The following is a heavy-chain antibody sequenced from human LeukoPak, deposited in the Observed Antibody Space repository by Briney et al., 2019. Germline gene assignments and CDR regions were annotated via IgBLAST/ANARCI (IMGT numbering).Heavy chain of an antibody. CDR2: INPNNDDK. CDR3: AREARFIGTGSFDY. Sequence: ASVKVSCKASGYTFTGYYIHWVRQAPGQGLEWMGWINPNNDDKNYAEKFKGRVTMTRDTSITTAYMELTSLRSDDTAVYCAREARFIGTGSFDYWGQGTPVTVSS. D-gene: IGHD1/OR15-1a*01. J-gene: IGHJ4*02. V-gene: IGHV1-2*02. CDR1: GYTFTGYY.